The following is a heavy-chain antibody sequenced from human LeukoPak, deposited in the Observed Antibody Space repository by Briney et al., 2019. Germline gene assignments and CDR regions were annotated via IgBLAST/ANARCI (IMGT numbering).Heavy chain of an antibody. CDR3: ARARLGRPFPSSGWFQPDY. CDR1: GYTFTGYY. CDR2: INPNSGGT. V-gene: IGHV1-2*02. D-gene: IGHD6-19*01. J-gene: IGHJ4*02. Sequence: GASVKVSCKASGYTFTGYYMHWVRQAPGQGLEWMGWINPNSGGTNYAQKFQGRVTMTRDTSISTAYMGLSRLRSDDTAVYYCARARLGRPFPSSGWFQPDYWGQGTLVTVSS.